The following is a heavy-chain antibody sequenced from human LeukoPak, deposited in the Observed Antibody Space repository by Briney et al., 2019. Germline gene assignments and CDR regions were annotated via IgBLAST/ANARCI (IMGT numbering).Heavy chain of an antibody. J-gene: IGHJ4*02. CDR3: ARGYDFWSGIPFDY. V-gene: IGHV3-66*02. CDR1: GFTVSSNY. Sequence: GGSLRLSCAASGFTVSSNYMSWVRQAPGKGLEWVSVIYSGGSTYYADSVKGRFTISRDNSKNTLYLQMNSPRAEDTAVYYCARGYDFWSGIPFDYWGQGTLVTVSS. D-gene: IGHD3-3*01. CDR2: IYSGGST.